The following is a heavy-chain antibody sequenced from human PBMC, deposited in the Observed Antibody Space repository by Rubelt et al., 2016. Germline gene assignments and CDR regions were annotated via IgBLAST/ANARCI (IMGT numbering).Heavy chain of an antibody. V-gene: IGHV1-18*01. CDR3: ARDGAFPLGSGFEKRSDY. CDR2: ISAYNGNT. Sequence: QVQLVQSGAEVKKPGASVKVSCKASGYTFTSYGISWVRQAPGQGLEWMGWISAYNGNTTYAQKLQGRVTTTTDTPTRTASMELRSLRSDDTAVYYCARDGAFPLGSGFEKRSDYWGQGTLVTVSS. D-gene: IGHD3-10*01. J-gene: IGHJ4*02. CDR1: GYTFTSYG.